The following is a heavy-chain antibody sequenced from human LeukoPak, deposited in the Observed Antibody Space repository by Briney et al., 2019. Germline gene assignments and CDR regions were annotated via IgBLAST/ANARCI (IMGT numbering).Heavy chain of an antibody. CDR1: GYSISSGYH. V-gene: IGHV4-38-2*02. Sequence: NASETLSLTYTVSGYSISSGYHWGWIRQAPGKGLEWLGSIYQSGSTYDNPSLRSRVTLSVDTSKNQVSLKLSSVTAADTAVYYCARMAPYGDYLHDYWGQGTLVTVSS. CDR3: ARMAPYGDYLHDY. CDR2: IYQSGST. J-gene: IGHJ4*02. D-gene: IGHD4-17*01.